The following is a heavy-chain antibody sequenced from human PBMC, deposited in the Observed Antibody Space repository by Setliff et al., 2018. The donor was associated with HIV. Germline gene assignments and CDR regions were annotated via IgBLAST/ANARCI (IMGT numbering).Heavy chain of an antibody. V-gene: IGHV4-61*02. CDR3: AREPRVRGTLDF. CDR1: GGSFSSGANY. CDR2: IYASGST. Sequence: SETLSLTCTVSGGSFSSGANYWSWIRQPAGQRLERIGRIYASGSTNYNPSLKSRVSISVDMSQNQFSLKVTSVTAADTAVYYCAREPRVRGTLDFWGQGTLVTVSS. D-gene: IGHD2-15*01. J-gene: IGHJ4*02.